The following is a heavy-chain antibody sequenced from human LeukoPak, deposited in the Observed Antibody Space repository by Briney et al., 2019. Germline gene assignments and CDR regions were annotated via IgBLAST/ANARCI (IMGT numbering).Heavy chain of an antibody. CDR3: AKDLGYSNYQDKYKN. V-gene: IGHV3-23*01. J-gene: IGHJ4*02. D-gene: IGHD4-11*01. CDR1: GFTFNSYA. Sequence: GGSLRLSCAASGFTFNSYAMTWVRQAPGKGLEWVSSISGSGGNTYYADSVKGRFTISRDNSKNTLYLQMNSLRAEDTAVYYCAKDLGYSNYQDKYKNWGQGTLVTVSS. CDR2: ISGSGGNT.